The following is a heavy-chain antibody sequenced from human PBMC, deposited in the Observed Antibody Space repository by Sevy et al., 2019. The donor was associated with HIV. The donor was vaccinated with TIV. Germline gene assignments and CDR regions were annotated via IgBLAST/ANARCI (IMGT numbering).Heavy chain of an antibody. CDR1: GFTFSSYA. CDR3: AKEEKDIVVVPAALSYYFDY. J-gene: IGHJ4*02. D-gene: IGHD2-2*01. CDR2: ISGSGGST. V-gene: IGHV3-23*01. Sequence: GGSLRLSCAASGFTFSSYAMSWVRQAPGKGLEWVSAISGSGGSTYYADSVKGRFTISRDNSKNTLYLQMNSLRAEDTAVYYCAKEEKDIVVVPAALSYYFDYWGQGTLFTVSS.